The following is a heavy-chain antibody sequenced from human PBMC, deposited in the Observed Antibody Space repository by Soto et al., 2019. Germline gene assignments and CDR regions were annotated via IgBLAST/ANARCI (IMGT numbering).Heavy chain of an antibody. V-gene: IGHV3-9*01. CDR2: ISWNSGSI. J-gene: IGHJ4*02. CDR3: AKDMNWNEFDY. D-gene: IGHD1-1*01. Sequence: GGSLRLSCAASGFTFDDYAMHWVRQAPGKGLEWVSGISWNSGSIGYADSVKGRFTISRDNAKNSLYLQMNSLRAEDTALYYCAKDMNWNEFDYWGQGTLVTVSS. CDR1: GFTFDDYA.